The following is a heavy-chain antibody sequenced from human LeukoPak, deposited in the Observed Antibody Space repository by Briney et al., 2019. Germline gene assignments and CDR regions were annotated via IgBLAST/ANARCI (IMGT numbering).Heavy chain of an antibody. CDR1: GGSFSGYY. CDR3: ARNGHYSADY. J-gene: IGHJ4*02. V-gene: IGHV4-34*01. D-gene: IGHD4-17*01. CDR2: INHSGST. Sequence: SETLSLTCAVYGGSFSGYYWSWIRQPPGKGLEWIGEINHSGSTNYNPSLKSRVTISVDTSKNQFSLKLSSVTAADTATYFCARNGHYSADYWGQGTLVTVSS.